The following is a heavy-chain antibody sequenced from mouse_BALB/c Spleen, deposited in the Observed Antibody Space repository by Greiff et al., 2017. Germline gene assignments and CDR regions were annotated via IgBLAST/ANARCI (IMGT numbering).Heavy chain of an antibody. CDR2: ISSGSSTI. J-gene: IGHJ4*01. CDR3: ARGGRMITIGNYAMDY. V-gene: IGHV5-17*02. D-gene: IGHD2-4*01. Sequence: EVHLVESGGGLVQPGGSRKLSCAASGFTFSSFGMHWVRQAPEKGLEWVAYISSGSSTIYYADTVKGRFTISRDNPKNTLFLQMTSLRSEDTAMYYCARGGRMITIGNYAMDYWGQGTSVTVSS. CDR1: GFTFSSFG.